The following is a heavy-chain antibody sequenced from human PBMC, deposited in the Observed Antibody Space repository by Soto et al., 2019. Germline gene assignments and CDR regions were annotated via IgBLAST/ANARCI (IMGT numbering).Heavy chain of an antibody. D-gene: IGHD2-2*02. CDR3: AKVASIGLVRPVNAADSNNLFDR. CDR2: ISGTGSST. V-gene: IGHV3-23*01. J-gene: IGHJ5*02. Sequence: PGGSLRLSCAASGFTFYNYAMSWVRQAPGNGLEWVSVISGTGSSTYYADSVKGRFTISRDNTKNTLYLQMDSLRAGDTAIFYCAKVASIGLVRPVNAADSNNLFDRWGQGTLVTVSS. CDR1: GFTFYNYA.